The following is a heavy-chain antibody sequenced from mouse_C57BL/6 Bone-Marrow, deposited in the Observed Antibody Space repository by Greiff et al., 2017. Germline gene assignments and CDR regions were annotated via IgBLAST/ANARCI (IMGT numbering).Heavy chain of an antibody. CDR2: IDPENGDT. Sequence: VQLQQSGAELVRPGASVKLSCTASGFNIKDDYMHWVKQRPEQGLEWIGWIDPENGDTEYASKFQGKATITADTSSNTAYLQLSSLTSEDTAVYYCTTLLQDYYAMDYWGQGTSVTVSS. D-gene: IGHD2-12*01. J-gene: IGHJ4*01. CDR1: GFNIKDDY. CDR3: TTLLQDYYAMDY. V-gene: IGHV14-4*01.